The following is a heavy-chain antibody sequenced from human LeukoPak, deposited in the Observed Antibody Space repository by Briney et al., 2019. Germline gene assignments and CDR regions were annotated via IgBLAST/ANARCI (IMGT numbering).Heavy chain of an antibody. J-gene: IGHJ4*02. V-gene: IGHV1-2*02. D-gene: IGHD5-24*01. CDR1: GYTFTGYY. CDR2: INPNSGGT. Sequence: ASVKVSCKASGYTFTGYYMHWVRQAPGQGLEWMGWINPNSGGTNYAQKFQGRVTMTRDTSISTAYMELSRLRSDDTAVYYCARSFMATTPYFDYWGQGTLVTVSS. CDR3: ARSFMATTPYFDY.